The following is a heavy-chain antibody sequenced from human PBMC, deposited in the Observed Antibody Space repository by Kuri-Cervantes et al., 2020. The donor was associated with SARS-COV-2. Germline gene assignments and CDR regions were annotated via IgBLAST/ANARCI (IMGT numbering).Heavy chain of an antibody. J-gene: IGHJ4*02. CDR1: GYTFTDYY. Sequence: ASVKVSCKASGYTFTDYYMHWVRQAPGQGLEWMGWINPNSGGTNYAQKFQGRVTVTRDTSISTAYMELSRLRSDDTAVYYCASLLSNRGEYYFDYWGQGTLVTVSS. D-gene: IGHD3-16*02. CDR3: ASLLSNRGEYYFDY. CDR2: INPNSGGT. V-gene: IGHV1-2*02.